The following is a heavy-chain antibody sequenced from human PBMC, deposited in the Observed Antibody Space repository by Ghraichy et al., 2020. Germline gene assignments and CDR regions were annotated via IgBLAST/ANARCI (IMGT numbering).Heavy chain of an antibody. V-gene: IGHV3-30*02. CDR1: GFTFSSYG. D-gene: IGHD4-23*01. CDR3: AKDPTRVNLDAFDI. J-gene: IGHJ3*02. CDR2: IRYDGSNK. Sequence: GGSLRLSCAASGFTFSSYGMHWVRQAPGKGLEWVAFIRYDGSNKYYADSVKGRFTISRDNSKNTLYLQMNSLRAEDTAVYYCAKDPTRVNLDAFDIWGQGTMVTVSS.